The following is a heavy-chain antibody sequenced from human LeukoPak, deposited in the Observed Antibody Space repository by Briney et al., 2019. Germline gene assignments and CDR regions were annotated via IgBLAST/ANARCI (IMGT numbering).Heavy chain of an antibody. Sequence: SVKVSCKASGGTFSSYAISWLRQAPGQGLEWMGRIIPILGIANYAQKFQGRVTITADKSTSTAYMELNSLRAEDTAVYYCARDDSYGSNMDVWGKGTTVTVSS. J-gene: IGHJ6*03. D-gene: IGHD5-18*01. CDR2: IIPILGIA. V-gene: IGHV1-69*04. CDR1: GGTFSSYA. CDR3: ARDDSYGSNMDV.